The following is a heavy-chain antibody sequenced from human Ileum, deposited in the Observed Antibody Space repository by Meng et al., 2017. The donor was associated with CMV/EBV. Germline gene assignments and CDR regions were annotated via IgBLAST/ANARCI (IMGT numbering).Heavy chain of an antibody. V-gene: IGHV1-69*05. CDR1: GYTFTGYY. Sequence: KASGYTFTGYYMHWVRQAPGQGLEWMGGIIPIFGTANYAQKFQGRVTITTDESTSTAYMELSSLRSEDTAVYYCARGVEMATTYFDYWGQGTLVTVSS. CDR2: IIPIFGTA. J-gene: IGHJ4*02. CDR3: ARGVEMATTYFDY. D-gene: IGHD5-24*01.